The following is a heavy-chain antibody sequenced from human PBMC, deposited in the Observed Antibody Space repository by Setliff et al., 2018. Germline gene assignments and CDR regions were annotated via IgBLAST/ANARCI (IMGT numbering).Heavy chain of an antibody. D-gene: IGHD1-26*01. CDR3: ARLSGSYDFDY. V-gene: IGHV3-66*02. CDR1: GFTVRSNY. J-gene: IGHJ4*02. Sequence: AGGSLRLSCAASGFTVRSNYMSWVRQAPGKGLEWVSVIYSGGSTYYADSVKGRFTISRDNSKNTLYLQMNSLRAEDTAVYYCARLSGSYDFDYWGQGTLVTVSS. CDR2: IYSGGST.